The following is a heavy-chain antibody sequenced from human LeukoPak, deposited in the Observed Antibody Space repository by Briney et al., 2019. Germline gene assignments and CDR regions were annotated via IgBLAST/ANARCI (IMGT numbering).Heavy chain of an antibody. CDR3: ARHETSYSYGHFDY. V-gene: IGHV4-4*09. Sequence: SETLSLTCTVSGGSISSYYWSWIRQPPGKGLEWIGYIYTSGSTNYNPSLKSRVTISVDTSKNQFSLKLSSVTAADTAVYYCARHETSYSYGHFDYWGQGTLVTVSS. CDR2: IYTSGST. CDR1: GGSISSYY. D-gene: IGHD5-18*01. J-gene: IGHJ4*02.